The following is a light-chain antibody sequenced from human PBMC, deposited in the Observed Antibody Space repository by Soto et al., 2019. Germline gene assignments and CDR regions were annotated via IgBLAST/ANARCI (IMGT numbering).Light chain of an antibody. V-gene: IGKV3-20*01. CDR3: QQYGSSSWT. J-gene: IGKJ1*01. Sequence: EIVLTQSPGTLSLNPGKRATLSCLARQSISSSYLAWYQQRPGQAPRLLIYGASSRATGIPDRFSGSGSGTEFTLTISRLEPEDFAVYYCQQYGSSSWTFGQGTKVDIK. CDR2: GAS. CDR1: QSISSSY.